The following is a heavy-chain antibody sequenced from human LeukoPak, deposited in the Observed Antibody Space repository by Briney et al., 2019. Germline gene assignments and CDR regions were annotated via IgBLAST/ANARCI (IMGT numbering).Heavy chain of an antibody. J-gene: IGHJ5*02. CDR1: GGSFSGYY. Sequence: PSETLSLTCAVYGGSFSGYYWSWIRQPPGKGLEWIGEINHSGSTNYNPSLKSRVTISVDTSKNQFSLKLSSVTAADTAVYYCARVLTLPVYYCGSGRTNWFDPWGQGTLVTVSS. V-gene: IGHV4-34*01. D-gene: IGHD3-10*01. CDR2: INHSGST. CDR3: ARVLTLPVYYCGSGRTNWFDP.